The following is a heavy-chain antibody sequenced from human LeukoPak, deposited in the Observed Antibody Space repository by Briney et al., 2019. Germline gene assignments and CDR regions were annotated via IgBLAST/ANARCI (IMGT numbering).Heavy chain of an antibody. CDR3: ARVAFPQGGSSYYFDY. J-gene: IGHJ4*02. Sequence: GRSLRLSCAASGFTFSSYAMHWVRQAPGKGLEWVAVISYDGSNKYYADSVKGRFTISRDNSKNTLYLQMNSLGAEDTAVYYCARVAFPQGGSSYYFDYWCQGTLVTVSS. CDR2: ISYDGSNK. V-gene: IGHV3-30-3*01. CDR1: GFTFSSYA. D-gene: IGHD2-15*01.